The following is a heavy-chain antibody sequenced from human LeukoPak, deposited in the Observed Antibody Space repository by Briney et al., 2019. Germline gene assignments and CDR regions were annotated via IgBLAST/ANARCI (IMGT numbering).Heavy chain of an antibody. D-gene: IGHD3-22*01. CDR3: ARGSLYYYDSSGYYYGDY. Sequence: GGSLRLSCAASGFTFSSYWMHWVRQAPGKGLVWVSRINSDGTSTTYADSVKGRFTASRDNAKNTLYLQMNSLRAEDTAVYYCARGSLYYYDSSGYYYGDYWGQGTLVTVSS. J-gene: IGHJ4*02. CDR2: INSDGTST. CDR1: GFTFSSYW. V-gene: IGHV3-74*01.